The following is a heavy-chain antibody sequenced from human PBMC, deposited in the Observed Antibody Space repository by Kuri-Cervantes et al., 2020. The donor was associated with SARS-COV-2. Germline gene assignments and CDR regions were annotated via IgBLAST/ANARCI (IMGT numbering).Heavy chain of an antibody. CDR2: ITTSSRYI. V-gene: IGHV3-21*01. D-gene: IGHD1-1*01. CDR3: VGDGDYWNFDY. Sequence: GESLKISCAGSGITFASYTLTWVRQAPGKGLEWISSITTSSRYIYYADSVKGRFTLSRDNAKNMLFLQMNSLRAEDTAVYYCVGDGDYWNFDYWGQGTLVTVSS. CDR1: GITFASYT. J-gene: IGHJ4*02.